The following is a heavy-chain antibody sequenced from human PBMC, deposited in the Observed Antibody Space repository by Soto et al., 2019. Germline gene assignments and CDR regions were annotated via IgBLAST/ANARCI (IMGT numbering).Heavy chain of an antibody. CDR3: AKIKVLLWFGELSDMKFDP. CDR1: GFTFSSLG. Sequence: PGGSLRRSCAASGFTFSSLGMHWVRQAPDKGLQWVAVISYDGSDKYYADSVKGRFTISRDDSTNTMYLQMNSLRPEDTAVYYCAKIKVLLWFGELSDMKFDPWGQGTLVTVSS. J-gene: IGHJ5*02. V-gene: IGHV3-30*18. CDR2: ISYDGSDK. D-gene: IGHD3-10*01.